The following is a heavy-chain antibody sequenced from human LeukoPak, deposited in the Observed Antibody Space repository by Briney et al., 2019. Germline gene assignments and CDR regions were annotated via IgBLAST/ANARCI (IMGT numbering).Heavy chain of an antibody. CDR1: GFNFDDYA. D-gene: IGHD3-10*01. Sequence: PGGSLGLSRAASGFNFDDYAMHLVRPAPGKGLELVSALSAGGGTYYADSVRGRFTISRDNAKNSLFLQMNSLRADDTAVYYCARVSMVRGVINHYFDNWGQGTLVTVSS. J-gene: IGHJ4*02. V-gene: IGHV3-69-1*01. CDR3: ARVSMVRGVINHYFDN. CDR2: LSAGGGT.